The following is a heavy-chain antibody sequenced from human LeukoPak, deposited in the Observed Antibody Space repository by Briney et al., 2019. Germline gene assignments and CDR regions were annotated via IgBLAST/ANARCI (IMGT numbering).Heavy chain of an antibody. V-gene: IGHV3-30*18. D-gene: IGHD3-10*01. CDR2: ISYDGSNK. CDR1: GFTFSSYG. Sequence: PGGSLRLSCAVSGFTFSSYGMHWVRQAPGKGLEWVAVISYDGSNKYYADSVKGRFTISRDNSKNTLYLQMNSLRAEDTAVYYCAKDLLAGRYGPFDYWGQGTLVTVSS. CDR3: AKDLLAGRYGPFDY. J-gene: IGHJ4*02.